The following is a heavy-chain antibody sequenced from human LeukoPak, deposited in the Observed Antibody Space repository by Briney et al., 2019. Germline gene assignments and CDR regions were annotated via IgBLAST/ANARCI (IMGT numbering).Heavy chain of an antibody. CDR2: ISSSSSTI. CDR3: ARDEEHIVVVTAIFSLGY. CDR1: GFTFSDYY. V-gene: IGHV3-11*04. J-gene: IGHJ4*02. Sequence: GGSLRLSCAASGFTFSDYYMSWIRQAPGKGLEWVSYISSSSSTIYYADSVKGRFTISRDNAKNSLYLQMNSLRAEDTAVYYCARDEEHIVVVTAIFSLGYWGQGTLVTVSS. D-gene: IGHD2-21*02.